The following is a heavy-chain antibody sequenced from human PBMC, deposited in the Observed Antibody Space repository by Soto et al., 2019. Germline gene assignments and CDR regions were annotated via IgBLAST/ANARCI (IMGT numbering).Heavy chain of an antibody. D-gene: IGHD2-8*01. CDR2: ITSGGTI. CDR1: GFTFSSYE. Sequence: EVQVVESGGGLVQPGGSLRLSCAASGFTFSSYEMTWVRQSPGRGLEWVSYITSGGTIYYADSVKGRFTISRDNANNSLCLQMNSLRAEDTAVYYCARVMYATWSSFDYWGQGTLVTVSS. J-gene: IGHJ4*02. CDR3: ARVMYATWSSFDY. V-gene: IGHV3-48*03.